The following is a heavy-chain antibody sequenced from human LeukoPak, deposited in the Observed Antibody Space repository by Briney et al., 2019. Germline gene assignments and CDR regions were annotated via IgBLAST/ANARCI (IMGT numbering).Heavy chain of an antibody. CDR3: ARSGGSTSGDRLDY. CDR1: GYTFTSYY. Sequence: ASVTVSFTASGYTFTSYYMHWVRQAPGQGLEWMGLINPSGGSTSYAQKFQGRVTMTRDMSTSTVYMELSSLRSEGTAVYYCARSGGSTSGDRLDYWGQGTLVTVSS. D-gene: IGHD2-2*01. J-gene: IGHJ4*02. V-gene: IGHV1-46*01. CDR2: INPSGGST.